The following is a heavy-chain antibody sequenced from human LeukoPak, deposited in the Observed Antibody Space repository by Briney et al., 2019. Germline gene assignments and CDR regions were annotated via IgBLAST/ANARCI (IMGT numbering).Heavy chain of an antibody. CDR2: IDKDGRST. CDR1: GFTLAAFA. D-gene: IGHD1-26*01. V-gene: IGHV3-43*02. Sequence: PGGSLRLSCAASGFTLAAFAMHWVRQDPGKGLEWVSLIDKDGRSTYYADSVKGRFTISRDNSKNSLYLQMNSLRTEDTALYYCATWAFYHSLDVWGQGTTVTVSS. CDR3: ATWAFYHSLDV. J-gene: IGHJ6*02.